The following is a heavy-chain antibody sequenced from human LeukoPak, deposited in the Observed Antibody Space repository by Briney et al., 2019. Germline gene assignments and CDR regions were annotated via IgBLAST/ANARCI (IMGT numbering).Heavy chain of an antibody. J-gene: IGHJ3*02. CDR2: ISGSGGST. CDR1: GFTFSSYA. D-gene: IGHD1-26*01. CDR3: AKSLLTTASGTGRAFDI. Sequence: LPGGSLRLSCAASGFTFSSYAMSWVRQAPGKGLEWVSAISGSGGSTYYADSVKGRFTISRDNSRNTLYLQMNSLRAEDTAEYYCAKSLLTTASGTGRAFDIWGQGTMVTVSA. V-gene: IGHV3-23*01.